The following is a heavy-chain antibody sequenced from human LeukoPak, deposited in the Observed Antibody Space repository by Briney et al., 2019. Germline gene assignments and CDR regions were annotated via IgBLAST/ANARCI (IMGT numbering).Heavy chain of an antibody. CDR1: GYTFTGYY. D-gene: IGHD3-22*01. J-gene: IGHJ3*02. CDR2: INPNSGGT. Sequence: ASVKVSCKASGYTFTGYYMHWVRQAPGQGLEWMGWINPNSGGTNYAQKFQGRVTMTRDTSISTAYMELSRLRSDDTAVYYCARVLYYYDSSGPGAFGIWGQGTMVTVSS. V-gene: IGHV1-2*02. CDR3: ARVLYYYDSSGPGAFGI.